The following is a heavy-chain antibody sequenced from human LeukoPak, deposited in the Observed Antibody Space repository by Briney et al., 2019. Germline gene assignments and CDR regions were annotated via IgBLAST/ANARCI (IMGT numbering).Heavy chain of an antibody. V-gene: IGHV3-20*04. CDR1: GFTFADYG. CDR3: ARDQSEWELLRERGWFDP. CDR2: INRNGDST. D-gene: IGHD1-26*01. J-gene: IGHJ5*02. Sequence: RPGGSLRLSCAASGFTFADYGMSWVRQAPGKGLEWVSGINRNGDSTGYADFVKGRFTISRDNAKNSLYLQMNSLRAEDTAVYYCARDQSEWELLRERGWFDPWGQGTLVTVSS.